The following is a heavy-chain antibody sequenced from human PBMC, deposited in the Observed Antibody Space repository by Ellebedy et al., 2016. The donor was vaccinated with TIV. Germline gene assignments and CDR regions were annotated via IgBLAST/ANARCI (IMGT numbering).Heavy chain of an antibody. CDR1: EFTFSYYA. CDR2: ISHDGSTK. V-gene: IGHV3-30-3*01. Sequence: PGGSLRLSCAASEFTFSYYAMHWVRQAPGKGLEWVAVISHDGSTKYYADSVKGRFTISRDNSKNTLYLQMNSLRAEDTAVYYCARDWSGYFDPWGQGTLVTVSS. J-gene: IGHJ5*02. D-gene: IGHD3-3*01. CDR3: ARDWSGYFDP.